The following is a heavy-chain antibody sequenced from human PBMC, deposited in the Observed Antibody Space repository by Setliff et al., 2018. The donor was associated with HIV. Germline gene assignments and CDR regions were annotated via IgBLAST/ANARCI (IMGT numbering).Heavy chain of an antibody. V-gene: IGHV4-39*01. CDR3: ASRIAAPYDYYYYYMDV. Sequence: SETLSLTCSVSGDSISDTTYYWGWIRQPPGKGLEWIGNIYHSGSTLYKPSLKSRVTMSVDTSKNQFSLKLNSVTAADTAVYHCASRIAAPYDYYYYYMDVWGKGTTVTVSS. CDR1: GDSISDTTYY. J-gene: IGHJ6*03. CDR2: IYHSGST. D-gene: IGHD6-6*01.